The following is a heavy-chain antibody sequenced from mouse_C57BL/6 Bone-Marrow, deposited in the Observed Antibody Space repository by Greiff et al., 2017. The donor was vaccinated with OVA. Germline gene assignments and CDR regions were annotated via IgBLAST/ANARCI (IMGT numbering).Heavy chain of an antibody. J-gene: IGHJ2*01. V-gene: IGHV3-6*01. Sequence: EVQRVESGPGLVKPSQSLSLTCSVTGYSITSGYYWNWIRQFPGNKLEWMGYISYDGSNNYNPSLKNRISITRDTSKNQFFLKLNSVTTEDTATYYCATYYSNLFDYWGQGTTLTVSS. CDR1: GYSITSGYY. D-gene: IGHD2-5*01. CDR2: ISYDGSN. CDR3: ATYYSNLFDY.